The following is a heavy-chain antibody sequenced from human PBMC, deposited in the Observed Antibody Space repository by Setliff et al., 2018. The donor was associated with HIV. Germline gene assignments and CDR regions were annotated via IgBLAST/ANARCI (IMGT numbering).Heavy chain of an antibody. Sequence: PGGSLRLSCAASGFTFRAHWTLWFRQAPGKGLMWVSRISPDGTKTNHADSVKGRCTTSRDNSKNMFYLLMHNVRSEDTGFYYCARDEFPYARDVWGPGTLVTVSS. D-gene: IGHD2-8*01. CDR1: GFTFRAHW. J-gene: IGHJ4*02. CDR2: ISPDGTKT. CDR3: ARDEFPYARDV. V-gene: IGHV3-74*01.